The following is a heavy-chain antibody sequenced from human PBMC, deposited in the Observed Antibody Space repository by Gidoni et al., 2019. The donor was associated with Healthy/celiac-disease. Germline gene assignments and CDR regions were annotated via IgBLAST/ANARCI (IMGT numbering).Heavy chain of an antibody. CDR1: GGSFSGYY. Sequence: QVQLQQWGAGLLKPSETLSLTCVVYGGSFSGYYWSWIRQPPGKGLEWIGEINHSGSTNYNPSLKSRVTISVDTSKNQFSLKLSSVTAADTAVYYCARPSIVARKGWFDPWGQGTLVTVSS. J-gene: IGHJ5*02. D-gene: IGHD6-6*01. V-gene: IGHV4-34*01. CDR3: ARPSIVARKGWFDP. CDR2: INHSGST.